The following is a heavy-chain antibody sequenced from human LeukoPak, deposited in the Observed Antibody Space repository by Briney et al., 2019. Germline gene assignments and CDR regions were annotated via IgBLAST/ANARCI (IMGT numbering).Heavy chain of an antibody. CDR1: GGSISSSSYY. J-gene: IGHJ4*02. V-gene: IGHV4-39*07. Sequence: KPSETLSLTCTVSGGSISSSSYYWGWIRQPPGKGLEWIGSIYYSGSTYYNPSLKSRVTISVDTSKNQFSLKLSSVTAADTAVYYCARGSLKSNILTGYYSAQHFDSWGQGTLVTVSS. D-gene: IGHD3-9*01. CDR3: ARGSLKSNILTGYYSAQHFDS. CDR2: IYYSGST.